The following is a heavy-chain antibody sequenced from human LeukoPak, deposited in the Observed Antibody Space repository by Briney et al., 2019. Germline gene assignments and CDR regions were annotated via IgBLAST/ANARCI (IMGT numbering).Heavy chain of an antibody. CDR1: GFTFSSYW. CDR2: IKQDGSEK. V-gene: IGHV3-7*01. Sequence: GSLRLSCAASGFTFSSYWMDWVRQAPGKGLEWVANIKQDGSEKYYVDSVRGRFTISRDNAKNSLYLQMNSLRAEDTAVYYCATYSSLNRREFQYWGQGTLLTVSS. CDR3: ATYSSLNRREFQY. J-gene: IGHJ1*01. D-gene: IGHD3-22*01.